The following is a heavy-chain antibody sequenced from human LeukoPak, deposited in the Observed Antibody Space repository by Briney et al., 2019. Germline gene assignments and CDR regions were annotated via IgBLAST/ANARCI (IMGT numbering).Heavy chain of an antibody. Sequence: SGESLKISCKGFGYSFTSYWIAWVRRMPGKGLEWMGIIYPGDSDIRYNPALQGQVTISADKSISTAYLQWSSLKASDSAMYYCARVVARRGNYCDPWGQGTVVTVSS. CDR1: GYSFTSYW. V-gene: IGHV5-51*01. D-gene: IGHD4-11*01. CDR2: IYPGDSDI. CDR3: ARVVARRGNYCDP. J-gene: IGHJ5*02.